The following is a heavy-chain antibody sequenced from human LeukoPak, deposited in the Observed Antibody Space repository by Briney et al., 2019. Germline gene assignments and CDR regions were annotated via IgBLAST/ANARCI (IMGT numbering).Heavy chain of an antibody. CDR3: AKDQSQLAYCGGDCYLGYFDY. Sequence: VGSLRLSCAASGFTFSSYAMSWVRQAPGKGLEWVSAISGSGGSTYYADPVKGRFTISRDNSKNTLHLQMNSLRAEDTAVYYCAKDQSQLAYCGGDCYLGYFDYWGQGTLVTVSS. CDR2: ISGSGGST. J-gene: IGHJ4*02. D-gene: IGHD2-21*01. V-gene: IGHV3-23*01. CDR1: GFTFSSYA.